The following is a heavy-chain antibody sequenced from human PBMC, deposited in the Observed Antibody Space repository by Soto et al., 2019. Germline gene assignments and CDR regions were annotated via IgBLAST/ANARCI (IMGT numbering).Heavy chain of an antibody. CDR3: TTRVVVPAATLDY. CDR2: IKSKTDGGTT. Sequence: PGGSLRLSCAASGFTFSNAWMSWVRQAPGKGLEWVGRIKSKTDGGTTDYAAPVKGRFTISRDDSKNTLYLQMNSLKTEDTAVYYCTTRVVVPAATLDYWGQGTLVTISS. D-gene: IGHD2-2*01. J-gene: IGHJ4*02. V-gene: IGHV3-15*01. CDR1: GFTFSNAW.